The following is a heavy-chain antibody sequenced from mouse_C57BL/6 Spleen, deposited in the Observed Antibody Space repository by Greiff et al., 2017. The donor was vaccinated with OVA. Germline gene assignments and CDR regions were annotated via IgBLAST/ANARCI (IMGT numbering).Heavy chain of an antibody. CDR3: AVTTVVAKGYYAMDY. V-gene: IGHV1-72*01. CDR2: IDPNSGGT. CDR1: GYTFTSYW. Sequence: VKLMESGAELVKPGASVKLSCKASGYTFTSYWMHWVKQRPGRGLEWIGRIDPNSGGTKYNEKFKSKATLTVDKPSSTAYMQLSSLTSEDSAVYYCAVTTVVAKGYYAMDYWGQGTSVTVSS. J-gene: IGHJ4*01. D-gene: IGHD1-1*01.